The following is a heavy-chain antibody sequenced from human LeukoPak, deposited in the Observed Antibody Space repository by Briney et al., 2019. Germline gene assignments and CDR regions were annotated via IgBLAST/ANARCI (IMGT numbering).Heavy chain of an antibody. Sequence: QPGGSLRLSCAASGFTFSSYGMHWVRQAPGKGLEWVAVISYDGSNKYYADSVKGRFTISRDNSKNTLYLQMNSLRAEDTAVYYCARTYYYDSSGYGNAFDIWGQGTMVTVSS. CDR1: GFTFSSYG. J-gene: IGHJ3*02. CDR2: ISYDGSNK. D-gene: IGHD3-22*01. V-gene: IGHV3-30*03. CDR3: ARTYYYDSSGYGNAFDI.